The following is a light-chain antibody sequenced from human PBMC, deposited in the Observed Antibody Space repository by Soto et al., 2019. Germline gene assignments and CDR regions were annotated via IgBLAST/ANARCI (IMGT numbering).Light chain of an antibody. V-gene: IGKV3-20*01. CDR2: GAS. Sequence: EIVLTQSPGTLSFSPRERATLSCRASQSVSSNYLAWYQQKPGQAPRLLIYGASSRATGIPDRFSGSGSGTDFTLTIRRLEPEDFAVYYCQQYGSSYPWTFGQGTKVDIK. J-gene: IGKJ1*01. CDR3: QQYGSSYPWT. CDR1: QSVSSNY.